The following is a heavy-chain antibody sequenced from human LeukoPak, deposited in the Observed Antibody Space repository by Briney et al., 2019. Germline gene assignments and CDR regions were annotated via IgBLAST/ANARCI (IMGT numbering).Heavy chain of an antibody. Sequence: ASLKASCKASGYIFTSYFMHWVRQAPGQGLEWMGLINPNCGSTRYAQKFHGRVSMTRDMSTSTVYMELSSLRSEDTAVYYCARALPHRRLMDTTMEQHWFDPWGQGTLVTVSS. CDR1: GYIFTSYF. D-gene: IGHD5-18*01. J-gene: IGHJ5*02. CDR2: INPNCGST. V-gene: IGHV1-46*01. CDR3: ARALPHRRLMDTTMEQHWFDP.